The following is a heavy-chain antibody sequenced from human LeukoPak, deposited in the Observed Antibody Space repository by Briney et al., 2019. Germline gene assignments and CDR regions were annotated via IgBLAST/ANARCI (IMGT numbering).Heavy chain of an antibody. CDR2: INPTDNGA. CDR1: GYTFTDHY. CDR3: TTNAASLDY. V-gene: IGHV1-2*02. D-gene: IGHD6-25*01. J-gene: IGHJ4*02. Sequence: ASVKVSCKAFGYTFTDHYIQWVRQAPGQGLEWMGWINPTDNGAIYAQKFQGRVVMTRDTSISTAYVELTRLTSDDTAVYYCTTNAASLDYWGQGTLVTVSS.